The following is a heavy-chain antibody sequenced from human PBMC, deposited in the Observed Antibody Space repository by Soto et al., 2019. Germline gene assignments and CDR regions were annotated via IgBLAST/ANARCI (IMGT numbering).Heavy chain of an antibody. D-gene: IGHD6-6*01. V-gene: IGHV3-21*01. CDR1: GFTFSSYS. Sequence: ESGGGLVKPGGSLRLSCAASGFTFSSYSMNWVRQAPGKGLEWVSSISSSSSYIYYADSVKGRFTISRDNAKNSLYLQMNSLRAEDTAVYYCARGSLDIAARPSWFDPWGQGTLFTVSS. CDR2: ISSSSSYI. CDR3: ARGSLDIAARPSWFDP. J-gene: IGHJ5*02.